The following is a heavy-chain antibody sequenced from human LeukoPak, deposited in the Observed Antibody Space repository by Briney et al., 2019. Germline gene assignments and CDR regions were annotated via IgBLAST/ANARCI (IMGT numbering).Heavy chain of an antibody. Sequence: ASVKVSCKASGGTFSSYAISWVRQAPGQGLEWMGGIIPIFGTANYAQKFQGRVTITTDESTSTAYMELSSLRSEDTAVYYCATRWAVPAAIEEESLLGDIWGQGTMVTVSS. CDR1: GGTFSSYA. D-gene: IGHD2-2*02. V-gene: IGHV1-69*05. CDR3: ATRWAVPAAIEEESLLGDI. CDR2: IIPIFGTA. J-gene: IGHJ3*02.